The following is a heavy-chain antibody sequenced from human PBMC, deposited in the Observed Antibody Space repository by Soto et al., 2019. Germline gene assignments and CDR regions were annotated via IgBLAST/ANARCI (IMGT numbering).Heavy chain of an antibody. CDR1: GFTFSSYG. CDR2: IWYDGSNK. V-gene: IGHV3-33*01. J-gene: IGHJ6*02. Sequence: GSLRLSCAASGFTFSSYGMHWVRQAPGKGLEWVAVIWYDGSNKYYADSVKGRFTISRDNSKNTLYLQMNSLRAEDTAVYYCARDLRDSSSWYIGFYYYYYYGMDVWGQGTTVTVSS. CDR3: ARDLRDSSSWYIGFYYYYYYGMDV. D-gene: IGHD6-13*01.